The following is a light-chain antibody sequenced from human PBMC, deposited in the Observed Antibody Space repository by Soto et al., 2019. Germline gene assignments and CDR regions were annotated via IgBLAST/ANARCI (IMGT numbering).Light chain of an antibody. Sequence: QLVLTQSPSASASLGASVKLTCTLSSGHSSYAIEWHQQQPEKGTRYLMKLNSDGSHSKGDGIPDRFSGSSSGAERYLTISSLQAEDEAYYYCQTWGTGIQVFGGGTKLTVL. CDR2: LNSDGSH. CDR3: QTWGTGIQV. CDR1: SGHSSYA. J-gene: IGLJ2*01. V-gene: IGLV4-69*01.